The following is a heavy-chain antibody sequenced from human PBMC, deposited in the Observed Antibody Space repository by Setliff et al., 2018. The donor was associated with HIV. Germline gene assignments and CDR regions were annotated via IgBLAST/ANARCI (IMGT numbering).Heavy chain of an antibody. V-gene: IGHV1-18*01. CDR3: VRDEKRAAGGSLYYFDL. D-gene: IGHD5-12*01. CDR2: VNEDNGDR. J-gene: IGHJ4*02. Sequence: GASVKVSCKTSGYPFTSYALTWVRQAPGQGLEWMGWVNEDNGDRNFAPNVQGRLVLTTDTSTNTAYMELTSLTPEDTALYYCVRDEKRAAGGSLYYFDLWGQGTLVTVSS. CDR1: GYPFTSYA.